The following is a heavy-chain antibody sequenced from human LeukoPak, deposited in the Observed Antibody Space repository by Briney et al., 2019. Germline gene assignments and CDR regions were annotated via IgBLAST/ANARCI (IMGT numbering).Heavy chain of an antibody. Sequence: SETLSLTCAVSGYSISSGYYWGWLRQPPGKGLEWIGSIYHSGSTYYNPSLKNRVTISVDTSKNQFSLKLSSVTAADTAVYYCARSHDDILTGYYLNWFDPWGQGTLVTVSS. CDR3: ARSHDDILTGYYLNWFDP. J-gene: IGHJ5*02. V-gene: IGHV4-38-2*01. D-gene: IGHD3-9*01. CDR1: GYSISSGYY. CDR2: IYHSGST.